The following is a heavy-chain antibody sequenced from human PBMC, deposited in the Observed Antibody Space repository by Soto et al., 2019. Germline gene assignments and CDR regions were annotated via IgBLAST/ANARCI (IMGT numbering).Heavy chain of an antibody. V-gene: IGHV4-59*11. D-gene: IGHD2-15*01. CDR3: ARGGWSLDC. J-gene: IGHJ4*02. CDR2: VHNSGSS. CDR1: SASISSHY. Sequence: SETLSLTCTVSSASISSHYWIWIRQPPGKGLEWIGFVHNSGSSNYSPSLKSRVTMSVDTSRNQFSLKLTSVTAADTAVYYCARGGWSLDCWGQGTLVTVSS.